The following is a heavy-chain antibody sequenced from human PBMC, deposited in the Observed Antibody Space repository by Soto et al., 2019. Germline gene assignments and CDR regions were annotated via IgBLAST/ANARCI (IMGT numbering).Heavy chain of an antibody. CDR2: ISYDGSNK. J-gene: IGHJ4*02. CDR3: AKDLKLWFGELFRIDY. CDR1: GFTFSSYG. Sequence: QVQLVESGGGVVQPGRSLRLSCAASGFTFSSYGMHWVRQAPGKGLEWVAVISYDGSNKYYADSVKGRFTISRDNSKNTLYLQMNSLRAEDTAVYYCAKDLKLWFGELFRIDYWGQGTLVTVSS. V-gene: IGHV3-30*18. D-gene: IGHD3-10*01.